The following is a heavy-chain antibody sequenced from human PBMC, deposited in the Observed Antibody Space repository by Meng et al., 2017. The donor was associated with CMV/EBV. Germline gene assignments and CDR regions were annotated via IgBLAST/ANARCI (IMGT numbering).Heavy chain of an antibody. Sequence: GGSLRLSCAASGFTFGSYSMNWVRQAPGKGLEWVSSISSSSSYIYYADSVKGRFTISRDNAKNSLYLQMNSLRAEDTAVYYCARAGVAYCSSTSCYGYFDYWGQGTLVTVSS. V-gene: IGHV3-21*01. J-gene: IGHJ4*02. D-gene: IGHD2-2*01. CDR2: ISSSSSYI. CDR1: GFTFGSYS. CDR3: ARAGVAYCSSTSCYGYFDY.